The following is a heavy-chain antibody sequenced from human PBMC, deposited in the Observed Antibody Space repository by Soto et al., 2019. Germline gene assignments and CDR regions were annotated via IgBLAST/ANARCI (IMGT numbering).Heavy chain of an antibody. J-gene: IGHJ3*02. CDR2: IKSKTDGGTT. V-gene: IGHV3-15*01. CDR1: GFTFSNAW. Sequence: ESGGGLVKPGGSLRLSCAASGFTFSNAWMSWVRQAPGKGLEWVGRIKSKTDGGTTDYAAPVKGRFTISRDDSKNTLYLQMNSLKTEDTAVYYCTTNLYCSSTSCYAFDIWGQGTMVTVSS. CDR3: TTNLYCSSTSCYAFDI. D-gene: IGHD2-2*01.